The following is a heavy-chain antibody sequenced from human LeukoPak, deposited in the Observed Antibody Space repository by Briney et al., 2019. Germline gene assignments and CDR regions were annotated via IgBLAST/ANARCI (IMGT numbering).Heavy chain of an antibody. CDR1: GYTFTDYY. Sequence: ASVKVSCKVSGYTFTDYYMHWVQQAPGKGLEWMGLVDPEDGETIYAEKFQGRVTITADTSTDTAYMELSSLRSEDTAVYYCARGWYQLLFGNDAFDIWGQGTMVTVSS. CDR3: ARGWYQLLFGNDAFDI. V-gene: IGHV1-69-2*01. J-gene: IGHJ3*02. D-gene: IGHD2-2*01. CDR2: VDPEDGET.